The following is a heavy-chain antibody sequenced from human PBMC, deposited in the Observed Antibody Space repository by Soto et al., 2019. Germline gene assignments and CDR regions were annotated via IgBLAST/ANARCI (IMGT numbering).Heavy chain of an antibody. J-gene: IGHJ6*02. CDR3: ARRGGEDYYYYGMDV. CDR2: IYPGDSDT. V-gene: IGHV5-51*01. Sequence: GESLKISCKGSGYSFTIYWIGWVRQMPGKGLEWMGIIYPGDSDTRYSPSFQGQVTISADKSISTAYLQWSSLKASDTAMYYCARRGGEDYYYYGMDVWGQGTTVTVSS. D-gene: IGHD2-21*01. CDR1: GYSFTIYW.